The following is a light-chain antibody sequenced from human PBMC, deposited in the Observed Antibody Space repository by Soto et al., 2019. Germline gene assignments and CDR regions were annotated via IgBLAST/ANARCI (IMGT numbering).Light chain of an antibody. CDR1: SSDGGSYNL. CDR3: CSYAGSSTFV. V-gene: IGLV2-23*03. J-gene: IGLJ2*01. CDR2: EGS. Sequence: QFVLTQPASMSWSSGQSITIYCTGTSSDGGSYNLVSWYQQHPGKAPKLMIYEGSKRPSGVSNRFSGSKSGNTASLTISGLQAEDEADYYCCSYAGSSTFVFGGGTKVTVL.